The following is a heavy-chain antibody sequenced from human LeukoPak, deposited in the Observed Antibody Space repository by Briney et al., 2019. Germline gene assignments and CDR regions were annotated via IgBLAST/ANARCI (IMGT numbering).Heavy chain of an antibody. J-gene: IGHJ4*02. CDR3: AKALGNSYGHFDS. CDR2: ISGSGGST. D-gene: IGHD5-18*01. Sequence: QPGGSLRLSCAASGFTFSRHAMSWVRQAPGKGLEWVSGISGSGGSTYYADSVKGRFTISRDNSKNTLYLQVSSLRAEDTAVYYCAKALGNSYGHFDSWGQGALVTVSS. CDR1: GFTFSRHA. V-gene: IGHV3-23*01.